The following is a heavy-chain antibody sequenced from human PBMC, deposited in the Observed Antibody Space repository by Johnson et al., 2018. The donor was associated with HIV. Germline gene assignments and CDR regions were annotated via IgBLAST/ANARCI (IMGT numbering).Heavy chain of an antibody. CDR3: VCLRAWTFDI. J-gene: IGHJ3*02. V-gene: IGHV3-9*01. Sequence: VQLVESGGGLVQPGRSLRLSCAASGFTFDDYAMHWVRQAPGKGLEWVSGISWNSGSIGYADSVKGRFTISRDNAKNSLYLQMHSLRAEDTAVYYCVCLRAWTFDIWGQGTMVTVSS. CDR1: GFTFDDYA. CDR2: ISWNSGSI. D-gene: IGHD3-10*01.